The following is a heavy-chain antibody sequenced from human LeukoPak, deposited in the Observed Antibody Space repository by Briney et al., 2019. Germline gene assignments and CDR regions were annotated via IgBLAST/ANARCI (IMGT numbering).Heavy chain of an antibody. CDR2: IYYSGST. CDR1: GGSISRYY. CDR3: AGSGWGGDWFDP. J-gene: IGHJ5*02. D-gene: IGHD3-10*01. V-gene: IGHV4-59*01. Sequence: PSETLSLTCTVSGGSISRYYWSWIRQPPGKGLEWIGYIYYSGSTNYNPSLKSRVTISVDTSKNQFSLKLSSVTAADTAVYYCAGSGWGGDWFDPWGRGTLVTVSS.